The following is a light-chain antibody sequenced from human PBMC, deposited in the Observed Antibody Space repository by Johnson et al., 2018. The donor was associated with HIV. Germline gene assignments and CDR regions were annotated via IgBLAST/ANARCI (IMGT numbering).Light chain of an antibody. CDR2: ENN. CDR3: ATWDRSLTSGGV. Sequence: QSVLTQPPSVSAAPGQKVTVSCSGSSSNIGNKDVSWYQQLPGAAPKLLIYENNKRPSGIPDRFSGSKSGTSATLGITGLQTGDEADYFCATWDRSLTSGGVFGTGTKVTVL. J-gene: IGLJ1*01. V-gene: IGLV1-51*02. CDR1: SSNIGNKD.